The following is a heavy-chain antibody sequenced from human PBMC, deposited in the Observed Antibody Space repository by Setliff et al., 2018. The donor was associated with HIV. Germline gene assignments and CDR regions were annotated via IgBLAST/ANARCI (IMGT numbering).Heavy chain of an antibody. CDR2: IFYRGDT. D-gene: IGHD2-2*01. CDR3: ARPFPCASTTCYFAAFDM. J-gene: IGHJ1*01. Sequence: SETLSLTCTVSGYSISSGYYRGWIRQPPGKGLEWIGTIFYRGDTYYNPSLKSRLTLSVDTSKSQFSLRLASVTAADTAVYYCARPFPCASTTCYFAAFDMWGQGIPVTVSS. V-gene: IGHV4-38-2*02. CDR1: GYSISSGYY.